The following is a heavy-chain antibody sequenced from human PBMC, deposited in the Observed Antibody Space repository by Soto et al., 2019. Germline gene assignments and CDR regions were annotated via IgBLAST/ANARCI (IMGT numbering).Heavy chain of an antibody. J-gene: IGHJ4*02. V-gene: IGHV3-48*01. CDR3: ARDRDFASDY. CDR1: GFTFSSYS. Sequence: EVQLVESGGGLIQPGGSLTQSCAASGFTFSSYSMNWVRQAPGKGLEWVSYITGSDETIYYADSVKGRFTISRDNAKNSLYVQMNSLRAEDTAVYYCARDRDFASDYWGQGILVTVSS. CDR2: ITGSDETI.